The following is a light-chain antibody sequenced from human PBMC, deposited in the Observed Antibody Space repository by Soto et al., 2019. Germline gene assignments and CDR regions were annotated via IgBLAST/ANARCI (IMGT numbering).Light chain of an antibody. J-gene: IGLJ7*01. Sequence: QSVLTQPPSVSGAPGQRVTISCTGSSSNIGAGYDVHWYQQLPGTAPKLLIFGNSNRPSGVPDQFSGSKSGTSASPAITGPKAEDEADYYCQSYDSSLSGSVFGGGTQLTV. CDR2: GNS. CDR3: QSYDSSLSGSV. CDR1: SSNIGAGYD. V-gene: IGLV1-40*01.